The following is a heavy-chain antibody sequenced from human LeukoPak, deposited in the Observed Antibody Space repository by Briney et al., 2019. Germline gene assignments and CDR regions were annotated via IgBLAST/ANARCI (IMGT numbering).Heavy chain of an antibody. V-gene: IGHV4-34*01. J-gene: IGHJ4*02. CDR3: ATSNYYGSGRFFDY. CDR1: GGSFSGYY. D-gene: IGHD3-10*01. CDR2: INHSGST. Sequence: PSETLSLTCAVYGGSFSGYYWSWIRQPPGKGLEWIGEINHSGSTYYNPSLKSRVTISVDTSKNQFSLKLSSVTAADTAVYYCATSNYYGSGRFFDYWGQGTLVTVSS.